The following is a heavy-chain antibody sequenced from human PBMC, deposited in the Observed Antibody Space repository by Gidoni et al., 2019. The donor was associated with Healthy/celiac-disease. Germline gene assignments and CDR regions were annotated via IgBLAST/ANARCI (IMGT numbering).Heavy chain of an antibody. Sequence: QVHLQESGPGLVKPSQTLSLTCTVSGGSISSGSYYWSWIRQPAGKGLEWIGRIYTSGSTNYNPSLKSRVTISVDTSKNQFSLKLSSVTAADTAVYYCARDFEYYYGSGISDYYYYMDVWGKGTTVTVSS. D-gene: IGHD3-10*01. V-gene: IGHV4-61*02. J-gene: IGHJ6*03. CDR1: GGSISSGSYY. CDR2: IYTSGST. CDR3: ARDFEYYYGSGISDYYYYMDV.